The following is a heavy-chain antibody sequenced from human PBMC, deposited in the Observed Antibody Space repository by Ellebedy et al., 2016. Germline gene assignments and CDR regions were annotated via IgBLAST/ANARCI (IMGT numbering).Heavy chain of an antibody. V-gene: IGHV4-59*01. CDR1: GGSISSYY. D-gene: IGHD2-21*01. Sequence: SETLSLTXTVSGGSISSYYWSWIRQPPGKGLEWIGYIYYSGSTNYNPSLKSRVTISVDTSKNQFSLKLSSVTAADTAVYYCARGGVVIGGYYYYGMDVWGQGTTVTVSS. CDR2: IYYSGST. CDR3: ARGGVVIGGYYYYGMDV. J-gene: IGHJ6*02.